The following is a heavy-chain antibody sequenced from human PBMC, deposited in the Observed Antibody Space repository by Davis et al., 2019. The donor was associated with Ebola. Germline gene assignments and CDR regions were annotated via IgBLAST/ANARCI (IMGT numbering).Heavy chain of an antibody. J-gene: IGHJ2*01. CDR2: IYSGGNT. CDR3: ARHGFGDFWYFDL. Sequence: GESLKISCAASGFTVSSNYMSWVRQAPGKGLEWVSVIYSGGNTIYADSVKGRLTISRDNSKNTLYLQMNNLRDEDTAMYYCARHGFGDFWYFDLWGRGTLVTVSS. CDR1: GFTVSSNY. D-gene: IGHD4-17*01. V-gene: IGHV3-53*01.